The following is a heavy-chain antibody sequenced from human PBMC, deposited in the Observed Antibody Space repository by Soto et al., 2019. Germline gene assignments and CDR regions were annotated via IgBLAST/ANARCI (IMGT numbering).Heavy chain of an antibody. CDR1: GFGFDDYG. D-gene: IGHD4-17*01. J-gene: IGHJ4*02. Sequence: GGSLRLSCEDSGFGFDDYGMHWVRQAPGKGLEWIAGISRDSRSISYGASMKGRFTISRDNAKNSLYLQLNSLRADDTAFYYCVKDALTTVAYYFDYWGQGALVTVSS. CDR3: VKDALTTVAYYFDY. CDR2: ISRDSRSI. V-gene: IGHV3-9*01.